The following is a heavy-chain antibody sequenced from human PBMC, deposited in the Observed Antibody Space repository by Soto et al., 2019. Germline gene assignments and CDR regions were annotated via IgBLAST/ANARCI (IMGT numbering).Heavy chain of an antibody. CDR3: AKVIYTVVLADYYYFSGMDV. J-gene: IGHJ6*02. D-gene: IGHD2-15*01. CDR2: ISGSGGST. Sequence: GGSLRLSCAASGFTFSEYAMTSVRQAPGKGLERVSAISGSGGSTYYADSVKGRFTISRDNSENTLYLQMNSLRAEDTAVYYCAKVIYTVVLADYYYFSGMDVWGQGTTVTVSS. CDR1: GFTFSEYA. V-gene: IGHV3-23*01.